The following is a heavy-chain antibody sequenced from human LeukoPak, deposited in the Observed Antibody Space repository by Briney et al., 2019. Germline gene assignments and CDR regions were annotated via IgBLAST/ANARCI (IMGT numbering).Heavy chain of an antibody. Sequence: PGGSLRLSCAASGFTFSSYAMNWVRQAPGKGLEWVANIKQDGSEKNYVDSVKGRFTISGDNAMNSVYLQMNSLRAEDTAVYYCASVRVGGQGTLVTVSS. D-gene: IGHD2-15*01. CDR2: IKQDGSEK. CDR1: GFTFSSYA. V-gene: IGHV3-7*03. CDR3: ASVRV. J-gene: IGHJ4*02.